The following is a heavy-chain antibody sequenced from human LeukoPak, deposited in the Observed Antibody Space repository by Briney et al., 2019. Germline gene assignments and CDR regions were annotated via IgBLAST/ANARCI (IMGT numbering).Heavy chain of an antibody. V-gene: IGHV3-23*01. CDR3: AKDGLWFGVSYFDY. D-gene: IGHD3-10*01. Sequence: GGSLRLSCAASGFTFSISAMSWVRQAPGKGLEWVSGISDSGGSTFYADSVKGRFTISRDNSKNILYLQMNSLRADDTAVYYCAKDGLWFGVSYFDYWGQGTLVTVSS. J-gene: IGHJ4*02. CDR1: GFTFSISA. CDR2: ISDSGGST.